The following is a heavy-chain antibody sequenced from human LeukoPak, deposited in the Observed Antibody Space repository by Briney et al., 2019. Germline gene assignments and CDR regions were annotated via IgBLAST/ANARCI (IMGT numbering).Heavy chain of an antibody. CDR1: GGSISSGGYS. D-gene: IGHD6-25*01. J-gene: IGHJ4*02. CDR2: IYHSGST. Sequence: PSETLSLTCAVSGGSISSGGYSWSWIRQPPGKGLEWIGYIYHSGSTYYNPSLKSRVTISVDRSKNQFSLKLSSVTAADTAVYYCARGGRGYDFDYWGQGTLVTVSS. CDR3: ARGGRGYDFDY. V-gene: IGHV4-30-2*01.